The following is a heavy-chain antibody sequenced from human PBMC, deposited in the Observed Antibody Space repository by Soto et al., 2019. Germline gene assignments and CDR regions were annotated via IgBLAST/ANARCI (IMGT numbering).Heavy chain of an antibody. J-gene: IGHJ6*02. CDR1: GFTFSMYD. CDR2: ISDGGSGT. CDR3: VRQAKLTTVTANVGFYYGMDA. Sequence: DVQLLESGGGLVQPGGSLRLSCAASGFTFSMYDMSWVRQAPGKGLEWVSGISDGGSGTYYADPVKGRFTISRDNSKNTLSLQLNSLRDDDTAIYYCVRQAKLTTVTANVGFYYGMDAWGLGTTVTVSS. D-gene: IGHD4-4*01. V-gene: IGHV3-23*01.